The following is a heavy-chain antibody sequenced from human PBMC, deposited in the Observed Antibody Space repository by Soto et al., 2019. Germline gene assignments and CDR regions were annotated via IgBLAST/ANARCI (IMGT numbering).Heavy chain of an antibody. J-gene: IGHJ4*03. CDR1: GITFSNFA. CDR3: AKEHGGGTSMIPSYFDY. D-gene: IGHD5-18*01. Sequence: EVQLLESGGGLVQPGGSLRLSCAASGITFSNFALSWVRQAPGMGLEWVSGISGNGANTYYADSVKGRFTISRDNSKNTLSLQMNSLRADDTAVYYCAKEHGGGTSMIPSYFDYWGRGTLVTVSS. V-gene: IGHV3-23*01. CDR2: ISGNGANT.